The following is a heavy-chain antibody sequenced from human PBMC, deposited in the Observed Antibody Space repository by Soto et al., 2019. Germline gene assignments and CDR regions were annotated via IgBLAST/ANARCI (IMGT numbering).Heavy chain of an antibody. CDR3: AGPNTIFGVVIKVPYYYGMDV. J-gene: IGHJ6*02. CDR1: GGTFSSYA. D-gene: IGHD3-3*01. V-gene: IGHV1-69*12. CDR2: IIPIFGTA. Sequence: QVQLVQSGAEVKKPGSSVKVSCKASGGTFSSYAISWVRQAPGQGLEWMGGIIPIFGTANYAQKFQGRVTITADEATSTDYMELSRLRAEDTAVYYCAGPNTIFGVVIKVPYYYGMDVWGQGTTVTVSS.